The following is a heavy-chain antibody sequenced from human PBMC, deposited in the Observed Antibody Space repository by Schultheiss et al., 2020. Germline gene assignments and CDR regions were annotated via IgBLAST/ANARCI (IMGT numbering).Heavy chain of an antibody. J-gene: IGHJ6*03. CDR1: GFTFGDYA. CDR3: ARRGSSWLYYYYMDV. Sequence: GGSLRLSCTASGFTFGDYAMSWFRQAPGKGLEWVSYISSSGSTIYYADSVKGRFTISRDNSKNTLYLQMNSLRAEDTAVYYCARRGSSWLYYYYMDVWGKGTTVNVSS. V-gene: IGHV3-11*04. D-gene: IGHD6-13*01. CDR2: ISSSGSTI.